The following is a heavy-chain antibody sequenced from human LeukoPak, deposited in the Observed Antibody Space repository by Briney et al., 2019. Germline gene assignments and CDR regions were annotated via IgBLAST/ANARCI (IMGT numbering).Heavy chain of an antibody. V-gene: IGHV3-30*04. CDR1: GFAFSGYA. J-gene: IGHJ4*02. CDR3: ARRPDGGNS. Sequence: GGSLRLSCVGSGFAFSGYAMHWVRQAPGKGLEWVAVISYDGSNKYYADSVKGRFTISRDNSKNTLYLQMNSLRAEDTAVYYCARRPDGGNSWGQGTLVTVSS. CDR2: ISYDGSNK. D-gene: IGHD4-23*01.